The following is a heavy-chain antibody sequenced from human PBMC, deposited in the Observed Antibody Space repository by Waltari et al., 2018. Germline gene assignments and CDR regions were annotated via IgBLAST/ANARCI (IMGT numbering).Heavy chain of an antibody. CDR3: ATGYCSGGSCQGNWFDP. CDR1: GGSFSGYY. D-gene: IGHD2-15*01. J-gene: IGHJ5*02. V-gene: IGHV4-34*01. CDR2: INHSGST. Sequence: QVQLQQWGAGLLKPSETLSLTCAVYGGSFSGYYWSWLRKPPGQGLGWIGEINHSGSTNYNPSLKSRVTISVDTSKIQFSLKLSSVTAADTAVYYCATGYCSGGSCQGNWFDPWGQGTLVTVSS.